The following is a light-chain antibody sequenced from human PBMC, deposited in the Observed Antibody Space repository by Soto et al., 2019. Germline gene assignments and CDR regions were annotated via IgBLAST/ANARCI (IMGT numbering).Light chain of an antibody. Sequence: QSVLTQPASVSGSPGQSITISCTGTSRDVGNYNYVSWYQQDPGKAPKLIIYEVSNRPSGVSSRFSGSKSDNTASLTISGLQAEDEADYYCSSYTSTSTLHVFGTGTKVTVL. CDR3: SSYTSTSTLHV. J-gene: IGLJ1*01. CDR2: EVS. V-gene: IGLV2-14*01. CDR1: SRDVGNYNY.